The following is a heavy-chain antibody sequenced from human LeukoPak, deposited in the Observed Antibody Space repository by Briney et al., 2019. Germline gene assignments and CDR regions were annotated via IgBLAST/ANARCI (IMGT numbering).Heavy chain of an antibody. CDR2: INHSGST. CDR3: ARGPGGYCSSTSCRYYYYYMDV. Sequence: LRLSCAASGFTFSSYEMNWVRQAPGKGLEWIGEINHSGSTNYNPSLKSRVTISVDTSKNQFSLKLSSVTAADTAVYYCARGPGGYCSSTSCRYYYYYMDVWGKGTTVTVSS. J-gene: IGHJ6*03. CDR1: GFTFSSYE. D-gene: IGHD2-2*01. V-gene: IGHV4-34*01.